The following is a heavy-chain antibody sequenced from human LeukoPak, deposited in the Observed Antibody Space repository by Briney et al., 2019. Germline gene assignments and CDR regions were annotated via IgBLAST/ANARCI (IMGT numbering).Heavy chain of an antibody. J-gene: IGHJ5*02. CDR3: ARDDSGLLGNWFDP. CDR2: INTNTGNP. Sequence: ASVKLSCTASGYTFTSYAMNWVRQAPGQGLEWMGWINTNTGNPTYAQGFTGRFVFSLDTSVSTAYLQISSLKAEDTAVYYCARDDSGLLGNWFDPWGQGTLVTVSS. CDR1: GYTFTSYA. V-gene: IGHV7-4-1*02. D-gene: IGHD3-22*01.